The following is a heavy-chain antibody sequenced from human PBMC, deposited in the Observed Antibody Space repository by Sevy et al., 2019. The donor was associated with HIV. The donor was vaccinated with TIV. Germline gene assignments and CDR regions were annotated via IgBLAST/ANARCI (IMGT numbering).Heavy chain of an antibody. CDR3: ARGVIDSCSWYEGGQGLDY. J-gene: IGHJ4*02. CDR2: ISYDGSNK. D-gene: IGHD6-13*01. V-gene: IGHV3-30-3*01. Sequence: GGSLRLSCAASGFTFSSYAMHWVRQAPGKGLEWVAVISYDGSNKYCADSVKGRFTISRDNSKNTLYLQMNSLRAEDTAVYYGARGVIDSCSWYEGGQGLDYWGQGTLVTVSS. CDR1: GFTFSSYA.